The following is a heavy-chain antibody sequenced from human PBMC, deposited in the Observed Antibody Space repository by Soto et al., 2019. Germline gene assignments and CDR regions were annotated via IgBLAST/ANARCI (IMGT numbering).Heavy chain of an antibody. Sequence: QVQLVESGGGVDQPGRSLRLSCAASGFPFSSYGMHWVRQAPGKGLDWVALISYDGSNKYYADSVKGRFTISRDNSKHTVYLQMSSLRVEDTAVYYCAGGQYYFDYCGQGTLVSVSS. V-gene: IGHV3-30*03. CDR1: GFPFSSYG. D-gene: IGHD2-15*01. CDR2: ISYDGSNK. CDR3: AGGQYYFDY. J-gene: IGHJ4*02.